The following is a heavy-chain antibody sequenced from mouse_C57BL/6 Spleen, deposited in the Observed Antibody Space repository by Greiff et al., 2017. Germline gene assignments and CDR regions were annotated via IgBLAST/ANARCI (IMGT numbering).Heavy chain of an antibody. D-gene: IGHD3-2*02. Sequence: VQLQQSGPELVKPGASVKISCKASGYTFTDYYMNWVKQSHGKSLEWIGDINPNNGGTSYNQKFKGKATLTVDKSSSTAYMELRSLTSEDSAVYYCAINNGSGPWFAYWGQGTLVTVSA. V-gene: IGHV1-26*01. CDR2: INPNNGGT. J-gene: IGHJ3*01. CDR1: GYTFTDYY. CDR3: AINNGSGPWFAY.